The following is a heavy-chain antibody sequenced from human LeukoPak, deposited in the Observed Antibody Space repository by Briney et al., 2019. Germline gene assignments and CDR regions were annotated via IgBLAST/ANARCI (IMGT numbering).Heavy chain of an antibody. CDR1: GGSFSGYY. CDR2: INHSGGT. CDR3: AKGQDYYDSSGYYWNYFDY. D-gene: IGHD3-22*01. Sequence: NPSETLSLTCAVYGGSFSGYYWSWIRQPPGKGLEWIGEINHSGGTKYNPSLKSRLTISVDTSKNQFSLKVTSVTAADTAVYYCAKGQDYYDSSGYYWNYFDYWGQGTLVTVSS. J-gene: IGHJ4*02. V-gene: IGHV4-34*01.